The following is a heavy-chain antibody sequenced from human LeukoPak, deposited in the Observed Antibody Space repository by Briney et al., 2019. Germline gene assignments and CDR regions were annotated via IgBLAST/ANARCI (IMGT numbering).Heavy chain of an antibody. Sequence: SGPTLVNPTQTLTLTCTFSGFSLSTSGVGVGWIRQPPGKALEWLALIYWNDDKRYSPSLKSRLTITMDTSKNQVVLTMTNMDPVDTATYYCAHSPGHYDSSGDYYYYMDVRGKGTTVTVSS. J-gene: IGHJ6*03. D-gene: IGHD3-22*01. CDR2: IYWNDDK. CDR1: GFSLSTSGVG. CDR3: AHSPGHYDSSGDYYYYMDV. V-gene: IGHV2-5*01.